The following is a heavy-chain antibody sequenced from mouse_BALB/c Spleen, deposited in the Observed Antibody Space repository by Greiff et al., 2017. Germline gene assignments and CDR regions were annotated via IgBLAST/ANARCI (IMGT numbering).Heavy chain of an antibody. V-gene: IGHV2-9*02. CDR2: IWAGGST. Sequence: QVQLKESGPGLVAPSQSLSITCTVSGFSLTSYGVHWVRQPPGKGLEWLGVIWAGGSTNYNSALMSRLSISKDNSKSQVFLKMNSLQTDDTAMYYCARGGGGYDEFAYWGQGTLVTVSA. CDR3: ARGGGGYDEFAY. J-gene: IGHJ3*01. D-gene: IGHD2-14*01. CDR1: GFSLTSYG.